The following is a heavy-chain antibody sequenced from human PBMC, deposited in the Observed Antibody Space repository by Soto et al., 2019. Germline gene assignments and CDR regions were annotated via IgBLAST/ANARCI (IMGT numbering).Heavy chain of an antibody. D-gene: IGHD2-15*01. CDR3: AREMSGYFSGGSCSSRSRYYYYYGMDV. Sequence: GASVKVSCKASGGTFSSYAISWVRQAPGQGLEWMGGIIPIFGTANYAQKFQGRVTITADESTSTAYMELSSLRSEDTAVYYCAREMSGYFSGGSCSSRSRYYYYYGMDVWGQGTTVTVSS. V-gene: IGHV1-69*13. CDR1: GGTFSSYA. J-gene: IGHJ6*02. CDR2: IIPIFGTA.